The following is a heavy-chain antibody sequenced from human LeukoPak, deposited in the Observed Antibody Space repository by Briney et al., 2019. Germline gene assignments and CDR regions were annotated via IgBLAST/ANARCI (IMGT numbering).Heavy chain of an antibody. CDR2: ISYDARDE. J-gene: IGHJ3*02. CDR3: ARDQRPGYCSGGSCQGAFDI. CDR1: GFSFRSYA. Sequence: GRSLRLSCVASGFSFRSYAMHWVRQAPGRGLEWLAFISYDARDEYYADSVKGRFTISRDNSKNTLYLQMNSLRAEDTAVYYCARDQRPGYCSGGSCQGAFDIWGQGTMVTVSS. D-gene: IGHD2-15*01. V-gene: IGHV3-30*04.